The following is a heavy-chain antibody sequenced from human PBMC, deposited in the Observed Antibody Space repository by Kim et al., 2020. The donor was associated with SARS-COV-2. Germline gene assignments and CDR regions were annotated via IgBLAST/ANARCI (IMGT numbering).Heavy chain of an antibody. J-gene: IGHJ3*02. CDR1: GFTFSSYS. V-gene: IGHV3-48*02. D-gene: IGHD3-22*01. CDR2: ISSSSRTI. CDR3: ARDFHDSSGYPDAFDI. Sequence: GGSLRLSCAASGFTFSSYSMNWVRQAPGKGLEWVSYISSSSRTIYYADSVKGRFTISRDNAKNSLYLQMNSLRDEDTAVYYCARDFHDSSGYPDAFDIWGQGTMVTVSS.